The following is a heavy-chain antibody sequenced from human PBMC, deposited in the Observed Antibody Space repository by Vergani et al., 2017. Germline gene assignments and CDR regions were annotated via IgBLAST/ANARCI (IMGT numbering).Heavy chain of an antibody. Sequence: QVQLQQWGAGLLKPSETLSLTCAVSGGSFSGYYWNWIRQPPGKGLEWIGEINHSESTNYNPSLKSRVTISVDTSKNQFSLRLSSVTAADTAVYYCARVPSRGYSYGFEDGWFDRWSEGSLVSV. J-gene: IGHJ5*02. V-gene: IGHV4-34*01. CDR2: INHSEST. D-gene: IGHD5-18*01. CDR3: ARVPSRGYSYGFEDGWFDR. CDR1: GGSFSGYY.